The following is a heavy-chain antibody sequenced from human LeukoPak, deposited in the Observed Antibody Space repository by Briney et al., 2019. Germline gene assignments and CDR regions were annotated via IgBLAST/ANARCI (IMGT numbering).Heavy chain of an antibody. Sequence: PGRSLRLSCEASGFTFRNYGMHWVRQAPGKGLDWVGVIWFDGSNRYYADSVKGRFTISRDNSKNTLYLQVNSVRAEDTAVYYCARDTSGYYDSWGQGALVTVSS. J-gene: IGHJ4*02. CDR3: ARDTSGYYDS. CDR1: GFTFRNYG. D-gene: IGHD2-15*01. CDR2: IWFDGSNR. V-gene: IGHV3-33*01.